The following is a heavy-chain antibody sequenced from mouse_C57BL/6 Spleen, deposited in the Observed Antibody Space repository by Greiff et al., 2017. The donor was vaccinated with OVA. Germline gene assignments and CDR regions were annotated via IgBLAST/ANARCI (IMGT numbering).Heavy chain of an antibody. CDR1: GYSITSGYY. CDR3: ARRVSLDY. Sequence: VQLQQSGPGLVKPSQSLSLTCSVTGYSITSGYYWNWIRQFPGNKLEWMGYISYDGSNNYNPSLKNRISITRDTSKNQFFLKLNSVTTEDTATYYCARRVSLDYWGQGTTLTVSS. V-gene: IGHV3-6*01. J-gene: IGHJ2*01. CDR2: ISYDGSN.